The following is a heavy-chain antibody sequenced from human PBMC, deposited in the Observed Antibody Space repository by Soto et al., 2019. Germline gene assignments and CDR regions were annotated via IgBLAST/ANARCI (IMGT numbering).Heavy chain of an antibody. D-gene: IGHD1-26*01. J-gene: IGHJ6*02. CDR2: SSGSGGST. CDR3: ATYSGNYERYGVYYGMDV. V-gene: IGHV3-23*01. Sequence: GGSLRLSCAASGFTFSNYAISWVRQAPGKGLEWVSSSSGSGGSTYYADSVKGRFTISRGNSKNTLYQQMNSLRAEGTAVYYCATYSGNYERYGVYYGMDVWGQGTTVTVSS. CDR1: GFTFSNYA.